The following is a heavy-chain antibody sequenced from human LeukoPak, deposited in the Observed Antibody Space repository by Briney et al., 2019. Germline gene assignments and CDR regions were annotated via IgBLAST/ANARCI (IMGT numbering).Heavy chain of an antibody. V-gene: IGHV3-48*01. Sequence: GGALRLSCVASGFSFSSHSMNWVRHAPGKGLEWLSYITPSNVIMYNADSVKGRFTISRDSAKNSVYLQMNSLRAEDTAVYYCAKALTTVTTMHYWGQGTLVTVSS. J-gene: IGHJ4*02. CDR1: GFSFSSHS. CDR2: ITPSNVIM. D-gene: IGHD4-17*01. CDR3: AKALTTVTTMHY.